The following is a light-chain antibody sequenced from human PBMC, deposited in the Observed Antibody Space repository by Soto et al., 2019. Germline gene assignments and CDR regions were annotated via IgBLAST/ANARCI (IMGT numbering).Light chain of an antibody. V-gene: IGLV2-14*01. Sequence: QSALTQPASLSGSPGQSITISCTGTSSDIGAYDDVSWFQQHPGKAPKLMISEVNNRPSGVSNRFSGSKSGNTAYLTISGLQVDDEAEYFCCSFTTTSTHVFGTGTKVTVL. J-gene: IGLJ1*01. CDR3: CSFTTTSTHV. CDR2: EVN. CDR1: SSDIGAYDD.